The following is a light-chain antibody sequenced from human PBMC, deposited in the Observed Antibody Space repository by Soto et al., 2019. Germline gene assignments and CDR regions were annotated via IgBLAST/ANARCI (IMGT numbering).Light chain of an antibody. CDR2: KAS. CDR3: QQYNSSPYT. V-gene: IGKV1-5*03. CDR1: QSISSW. J-gene: IGKJ2*01. Sequence: DIQMTQSPSTLSASVGDRVTITCRASQSISSWLAWYQQRPGKAPKLLLYKASTLESGVPSRFSGSGSGTEFTLTISSLQPDDFATFFCQQYNSSPYTFGQGTKVEI.